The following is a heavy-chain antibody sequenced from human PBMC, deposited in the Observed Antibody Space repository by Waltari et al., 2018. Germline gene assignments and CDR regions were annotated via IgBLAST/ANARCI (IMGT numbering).Heavy chain of an antibody. CDR2: IYYSGST. CDR1: GGSISSSSYY. J-gene: IGHJ4*02. D-gene: IGHD3-22*01. CDR3: ATNYYYDNSGYYMGPDY. Sequence: QLQLQESGPGLVKPSETLSLTCTVSGGSISSSSYYWGWIRQPPGKGLEWIGSIYYSGSTYYNPSLKSRVTISVDTSKNQFSLKLSSVTAADTAVYYCATNYYYDNSGYYMGPDYWGQGTLVTVSS. V-gene: IGHV4-39*01.